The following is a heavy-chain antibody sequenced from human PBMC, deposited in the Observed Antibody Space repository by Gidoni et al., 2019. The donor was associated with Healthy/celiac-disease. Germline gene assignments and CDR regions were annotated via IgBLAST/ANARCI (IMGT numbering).Heavy chain of an antibody. CDR1: GFTFSSYW. Sequence: EVQLVESGGGLVQPGGSLRLPCAASGFTFSSYWMSWVRQAPGKGLEWVANIKQDGSEKYYVDSVKGRFTISRDNAKNSLYLQMNSLRAEDTAVYYCARSVIGYSYGYGYWGQGTLVTVSS. J-gene: IGHJ4*02. V-gene: IGHV3-7*03. D-gene: IGHD5-18*01. CDR2: IKQDGSEK. CDR3: ARSVIGYSYGYGY.